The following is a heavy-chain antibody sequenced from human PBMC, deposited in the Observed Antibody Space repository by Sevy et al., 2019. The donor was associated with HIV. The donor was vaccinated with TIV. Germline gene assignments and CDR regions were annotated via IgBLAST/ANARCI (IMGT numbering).Heavy chain of an antibody. CDR1: GFSFGDYD. Sequence: GGSLRLSCAASGFSFGDYDMHWVRQLSGKGLEWVSSIGTAGDTYYLGYVEGRFTISRENDSNSVYLKMRSLRAVDTATYYCVRGAPSGSEILLGSASAGNWYFDLWGHGTLVTVSS. CDR3: VRGAPSGSEILLGSASAGNWYFDL. CDR2: IGTAGDT. D-gene: IGHD2-15*01. V-gene: IGHV3-13*01. J-gene: IGHJ2*01.